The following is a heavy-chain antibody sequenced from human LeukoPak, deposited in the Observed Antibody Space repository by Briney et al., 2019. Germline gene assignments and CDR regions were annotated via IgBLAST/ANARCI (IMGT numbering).Heavy chain of an antibody. CDR3: AKGGRRGGSCYFAY. CDR2: LSDSGRTT. J-gene: IGHJ4*02. Sequence: GGSLRLSCAASGFTFSNYAMTWVRQAPGKGLEWVSGLSDSGRTTYYTGSVEGRFPISRDNSKKPLSLQMNSLRAEDTAIYYCAKGGRRGGSCYFAYWGQGTLVSVSS. V-gene: IGHV3-23*01. D-gene: IGHD2-15*01. CDR1: GFTFSNYA.